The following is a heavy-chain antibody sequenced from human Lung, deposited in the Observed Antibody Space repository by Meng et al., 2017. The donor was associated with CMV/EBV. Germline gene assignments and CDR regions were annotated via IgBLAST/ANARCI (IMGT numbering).Heavy chain of an antibody. J-gene: IGHJ6*01. CDR3: ATNDRRSPYYSYGMDV. V-gene: IGHV3-30*04. CDR2: VSYDGSNK. Sequence: GESLKISCAASGFTFRSYVMHWVRQAPGRGLEWLTLVSYDGSNKYYADSVNGRFTISRDNSRNTLYLQMNSLRVEDTAVYYCATNDRRSPYYSYGMDVWGQGTTVTVSS. CDR1: GFTFRSYV.